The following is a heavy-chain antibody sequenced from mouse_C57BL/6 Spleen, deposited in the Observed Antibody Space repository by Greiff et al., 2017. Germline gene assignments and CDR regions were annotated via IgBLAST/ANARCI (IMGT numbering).Heavy chain of an antibody. CDR1: GYTFTSYW. CDR2: INPSSGYT. Sequence: VQLQESGAELAKPGASVKLSCKASGYTFTSYWMHWVEQRPGQGLEWIGYINPSSGYTKYNQKFKDKATLTADKSSRTAYMQLSSLTYEASAVYYFARSGMYDYDDGFDYWGQGTTLTVSS. CDR3: ARSGMYDYDDGFDY. J-gene: IGHJ2*01. D-gene: IGHD2-4*01. V-gene: IGHV1-7*01.